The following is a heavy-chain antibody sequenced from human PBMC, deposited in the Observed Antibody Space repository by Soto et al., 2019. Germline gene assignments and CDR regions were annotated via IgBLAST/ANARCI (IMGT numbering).Heavy chain of an antibody. CDR1: GYTFTSYG. V-gene: IGHV1-18*01. J-gene: IGHJ5*02. Sequence: QVQLVQSGAEVKKPGASVKVSCKASGYTFTSYGISWVRQAPGQGLEWMGWISAYNGNTKYAQRLQGRVTMTTDTPTDTAYMELRSLRSDDKAVYFCARDNPAFDPWGQGTLVSVSS. CDR3: ARDNPAFDP. CDR2: ISAYNGNT.